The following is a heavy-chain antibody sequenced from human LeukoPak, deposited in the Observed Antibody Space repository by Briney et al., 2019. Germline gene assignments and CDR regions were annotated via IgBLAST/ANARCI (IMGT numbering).Heavy chain of an antibody. CDR3: AXDLMRIGRGPEY. Sequence: GGSLRLSCAASGFTSSSYWMSWFRQAPGKGLEWVANMKQDGSESHYVDSVKGRFTISRDNAKNSLYLQMNSPRAEDTAVYYCAXDLMRIGRGPEYWGQGTLVTVSS. CDR2: MKQDGSES. J-gene: IGHJ4*02. D-gene: IGHD1-1*01. V-gene: IGHV3-7*01. CDR1: GFTSSSYW.